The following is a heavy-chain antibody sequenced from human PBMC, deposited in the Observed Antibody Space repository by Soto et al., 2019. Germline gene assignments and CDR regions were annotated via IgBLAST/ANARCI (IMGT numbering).Heavy chain of an antibody. CDR1: GYSFTSYW. Sequence: GESLKISCKGSGYSFTSYWIGWVRQMPGKGLEWMGIIYPGDSDTRYSPSFQGQVTISADKSISTAYLQWSSLKASDTAMYYCARLHLVEGAKAVAGTFDYWGQGTLVTVSS. D-gene: IGHD6-19*01. CDR2: IYPGDSDT. CDR3: ARLHLVEGAKAVAGTFDY. J-gene: IGHJ4*02. V-gene: IGHV5-51*01.